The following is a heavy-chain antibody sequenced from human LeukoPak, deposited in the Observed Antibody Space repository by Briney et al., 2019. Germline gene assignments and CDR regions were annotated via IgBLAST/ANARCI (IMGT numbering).Heavy chain of an antibody. J-gene: IGHJ4*02. D-gene: IGHD3-22*01. CDR1: GASISGGGYY. CDR3: ARNSRLVYYDSSGPFDY. V-gene: IGHV4-31*03. CDR2: IYYSGST. Sequence: SETLPLTCTVSGASISGGGYYWTWIRQHPGKGLEWIGYIYYSGSTYYNPSLKSRVTISVDTSKNQFSLKLSSVTAADTAVYYCARNSRLVYYDSSGPFDYWGQGTLVTVSS.